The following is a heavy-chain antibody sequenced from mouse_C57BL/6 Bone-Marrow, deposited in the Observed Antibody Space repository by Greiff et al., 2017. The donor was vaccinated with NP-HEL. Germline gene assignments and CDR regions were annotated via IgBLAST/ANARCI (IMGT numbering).Heavy chain of an antibody. J-gene: IGHJ2*01. Sequence: EVKLVESGGGLVKPGGSLKLSCAASGFTFSSYAMSWVRQTPEKRLEWVATISDGGSYTYYPDNVKGRFTISRDNAKNNLYLQMRHLKSEDTAMYYCAREGYYFDYWGQGTTLTVSS. CDR1: GFTFSSYA. CDR3: AREGYYFDY. V-gene: IGHV5-4*01. CDR2: ISDGGSYT.